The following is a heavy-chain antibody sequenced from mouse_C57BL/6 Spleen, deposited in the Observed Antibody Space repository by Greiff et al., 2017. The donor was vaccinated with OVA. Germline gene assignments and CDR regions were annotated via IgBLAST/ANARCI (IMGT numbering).Heavy chain of an antibody. CDR3: AREGIYDGPLDY. D-gene: IGHD2-3*01. CDR1: GYTFTSYW. CDR2: IHPNSGST. J-gene: IGHJ2*01. V-gene: IGHV1-64*01. Sequence: QVQLQQPGAELVKPGASVKLSCKASGYTFTSYWMHWVKQRPGQGLEWIGMIHPNSGSTNYNEKFKSKATLTVDKSSSTAYMQLSSLTSEDSAVYYCAREGIYDGPLDYWGQGTTLTVSS.